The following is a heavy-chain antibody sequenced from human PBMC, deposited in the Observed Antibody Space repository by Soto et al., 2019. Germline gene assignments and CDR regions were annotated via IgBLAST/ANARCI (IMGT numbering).Heavy chain of an antibody. J-gene: IGHJ5*02. Sequence: PSETLSLTCTVSGASISGFYWSWIRKSAGKGLEWIGRIYATGTTDYNPSLKSRVMMSVDTSKEQFSLKLRSVTAADTAVYYCVRDGTKTLREWFDPWGQG. V-gene: IGHV4-4*07. D-gene: IGHD1-1*01. CDR2: IYATGTT. CDR3: VRDGTKTLREWFDP. CDR1: GASISGFY.